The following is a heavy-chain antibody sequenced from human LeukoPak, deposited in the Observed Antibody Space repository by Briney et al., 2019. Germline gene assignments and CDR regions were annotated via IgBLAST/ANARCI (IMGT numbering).Heavy chain of an antibody. J-gene: IGHJ4*02. D-gene: IGHD2-15*01. CDR2: IYHSGST. Sequence: PSETLSLTCTVSGGSISSGGYYWSWIRQPPGKGLEWIGYIYHSGSTYYNPSLKSRVTISVDRSKNQFSLKLSSVTAADTAVYYCARGTRIFDFDYWGQGTLVTVSS. CDR3: ARGTRIFDFDY. CDR1: GGSISSGGYY. V-gene: IGHV4-30-2*01.